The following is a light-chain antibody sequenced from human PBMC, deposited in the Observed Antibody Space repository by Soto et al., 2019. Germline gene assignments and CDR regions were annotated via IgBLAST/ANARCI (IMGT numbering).Light chain of an antibody. J-gene: IGLJ1*01. CDR3: SSHTSSSPYV. Sequence: QSVLTQPASVSGSPGQSITISCTGTSSDVGGYDYVSWYQQHPGKAPQLMIYNVNNRPPGVSNRFSGSKSGNTASLTISGLQAEDEADYYCSSHTSSSPYVFGTGTKPTVL. V-gene: IGLV2-14*01. CDR1: SSDVGGYDY. CDR2: NVN.